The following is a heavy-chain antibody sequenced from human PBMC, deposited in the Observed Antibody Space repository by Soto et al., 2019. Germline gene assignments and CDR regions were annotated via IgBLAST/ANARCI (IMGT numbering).Heavy chain of an antibody. V-gene: IGHV3-9*01. Sequence: GGSLRLSCAASGFAFDDYAMHWVRQAPGKGLEWVSGISWSSGTIGYADSVKGRFTISRDNAKNSLYLQMNSLRAEDTALYYCTKDYCSTTSCYWPSWGQGTLVTVSS. D-gene: IGHD2-2*01. J-gene: IGHJ4*02. CDR2: ISWSSGTI. CDR3: TKDYCSTTSCYWPS. CDR1: GFAFDDYA.